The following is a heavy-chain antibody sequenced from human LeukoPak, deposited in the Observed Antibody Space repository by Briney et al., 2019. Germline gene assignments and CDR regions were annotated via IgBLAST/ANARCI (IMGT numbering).Heavy chain of an antibody. CDR2: IKEDGGET. CDR1: GLTFSNYA. J-gene: IGHJ4*02. CDR3: ARRKEVQTTFDY. V-gene: IGHV3-7*01. Sequence: PGGSLRLSCAASGLTFSNYAMSWVRQAPGKGLEWVANIKEDGGETYYVDSVKGRFTISRDNAKNSLDLQMNSLRDEDTAVYYCARRKEVQTTFDYWGQGTLVTVSS. D-gene: IGHD4/OR15-4a*01.